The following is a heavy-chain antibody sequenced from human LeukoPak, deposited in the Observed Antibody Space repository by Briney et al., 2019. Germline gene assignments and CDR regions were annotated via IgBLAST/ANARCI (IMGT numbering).Heavy chain of an antibody. CDR3: AKDYCGGDCYSGWYFDL. J-gene: IGHJ2*01. CDR1: GFTFDDYA. Sequence: GGSLRLSCAASGFTFDDYAMHWVRQAPGKGLEWVSGISYNSDTIAYTDSVKGRFTISRDDAKNSLYLQMNSLRAEDTALYYCAKDYCGGDCYSGWYFDLWGRGTLVTVSS. D-gene: IGHD2-21*02. CDR2: ISYNSDTI. V-gene: IGHV3-9*01.